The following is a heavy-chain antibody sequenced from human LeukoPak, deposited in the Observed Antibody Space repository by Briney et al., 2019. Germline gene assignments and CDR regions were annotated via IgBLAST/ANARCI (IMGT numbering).Heavy chain of an antibody. CDR1: GFTFGDYA. V-gene: IGHV3-49*04. Sequence: PGGSLRLSCTASGFTFGDYAMSWVRQAPEKGLEWVGVIRSKAYGGTTEYAASVKGRFTISRDDSKSIAYLQMNSLKTEDTAVYYCTREPIHYYDSSGYTVPYYFDYWGQGTLVTVSS. CDR2: IRSKAYGGTT. D-gene: IGHD3-22*01. CDR3: TREPIHYYDSSGYTVPYYFDY. J-gene: IGHJ4*02.